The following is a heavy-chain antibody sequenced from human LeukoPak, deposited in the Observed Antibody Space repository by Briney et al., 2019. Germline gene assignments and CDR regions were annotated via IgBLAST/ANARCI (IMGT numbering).Heavy chain of an antibody. CDR3: ARHRPYIGDPTFIDY. Sequence: SETLSLTCTVSGDSISPYYWSWIRQPPGKGLEWIGYIYYSGSTNYNPSLKSRVTISVDTSKNQFSLKLSSVTAADTAVYYCARHRPYIGDPTFIDYWGQGTLVTVSS. CDR2: IYYSGST. J-gene: IGHJ4*02. V-gene: IGHV4-59*08. CDR1: GDSISPYY. D-gene: IGHD3-10*01.